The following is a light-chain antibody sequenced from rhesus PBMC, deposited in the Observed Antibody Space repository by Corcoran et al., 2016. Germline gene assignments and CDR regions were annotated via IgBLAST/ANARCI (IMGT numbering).Light chain of an antibody. J-gene: IGKJ1*01. CDR2: KAS. V-gene: IGKV1-22*01. CDR1: QSISSW. CDR3: QQYNSSPGT. Sequence: DIQMTQSPSSLSASVGDTVTITCRASQSISSWLAWSQQKTGKTPKLLIFKASSLQSGVPSRFSGSGSWTDFTLTISSLQPEDFVSYYCQQYNSSPGTFGQGTKVEIK.